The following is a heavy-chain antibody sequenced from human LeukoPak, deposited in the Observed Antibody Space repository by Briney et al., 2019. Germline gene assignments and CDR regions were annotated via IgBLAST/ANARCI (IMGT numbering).Heavy chain of an antibody. CDR2: ISNSSSTI. J-gene: IGHJ6*02. V-gene: IGHV3-48*02. CDR3: ARDKPEVEWFRVYYYYGMDV. D-gene: IGHD3-3*01. CDR1: GFTFSSYS. Sequence: TGGSLRLSCAASGFTFSSYSMNWVRQAPGKGLEWVSYISNSSSTINYADSVKGRFTTSRDNAKNSLYPQMDSLRDEDTAVYYCARDKPEVEWFRVYYYYGMDVWGQGTTVSVSS.